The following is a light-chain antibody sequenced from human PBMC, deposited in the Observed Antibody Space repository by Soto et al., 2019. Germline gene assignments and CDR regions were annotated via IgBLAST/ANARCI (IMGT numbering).Light chain of an antibody. V-gene: IGKV1-17*01. CDR3: LQHNSYPRT. Sequence: DIQMTQSPSSLSASVGDRVTITCRASQDIGNDVGWYQQKPGKAHKXLIYLTYSLQTGVPSRFSGSGSGTDLSLTISSLQPEDSATYFGLQHNSYPRTFGQGTKVDIK. J-gene: IGKJ1*01. CDR2: LTY. CDR1: QDIGND.